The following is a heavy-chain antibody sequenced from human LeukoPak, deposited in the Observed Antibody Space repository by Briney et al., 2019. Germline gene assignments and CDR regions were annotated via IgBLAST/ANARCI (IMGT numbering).Heavy chain of an antibody. Sequence: GSVKVSCKASGYTFTGYYMHWVRQAPGQGLEWMGWINPNSGGTNYAQKFQGRVTMTRDTSISTAYMELSRLRSDDTAVYYCAREPRYSSSCDYWGQGTLVTVSS. CDR3: AREPRYSSSCDY. CDR1: GYTFTGYY. J-gene: IGHJ4*02. V-gene: IGHV1-2*02. D-gene: IGHD6-13*01. CDR2: INPNSGGT.